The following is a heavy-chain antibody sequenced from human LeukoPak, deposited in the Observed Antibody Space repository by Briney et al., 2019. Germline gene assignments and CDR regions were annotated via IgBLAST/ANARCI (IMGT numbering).Heavy chain of an antibody. V-gene: IGHV4-4*07. CDR2: LHTSGSGSA. J-gene: IGHJ4*02. CDR1: GGSINTDH. D-gene: IGHD2-2*01. Sequence: SETLSLTCTVSGGSINTDHWSWIRLPAGKGLEWIGRLHTSGSGSATYNSSLKSRAIVSIDKSKNQFSLNLLSVTAADTAVYYCAREPARVPDYYFDYWGQGTLVTVSS. CDR3: AREPARVPDYYFDY.